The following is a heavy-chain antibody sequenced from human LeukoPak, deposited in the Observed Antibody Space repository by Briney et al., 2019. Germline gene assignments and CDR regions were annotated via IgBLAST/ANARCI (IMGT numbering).Heavy chain of an antibody. CDR2: ISGSGGST. J-gene: IGHJ4*02. CDR3: AKDRRLDIVINYFDY. D-gene: IGHD5-12*01. Sequence: PGGSLRLSCGASGFIFSNYVMSWVRQAPGKGLEWVSSISGSGGSTYYADSVKGRFTISRDNSKNTLYLQTNSLRDEDTAVYYCAKDRRLDIVINYFDYWGQGTLVTVSS. CDR1: GFIFSNYV. V-gene: IGHV3-23*01.